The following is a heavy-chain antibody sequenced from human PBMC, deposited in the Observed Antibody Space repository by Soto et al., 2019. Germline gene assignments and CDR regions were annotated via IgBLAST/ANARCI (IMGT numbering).Heavy chain of an antibody. CDR1: GFTFISYV. V-gene: IGHV3-23*01. Sequence: GGSLRLSCAASGFTFISYVMSWVRQAPGKGLERVSGISGSTVSTYYADSVKGRFTISRDNSKNTLFLQMNSLRAEDTAIYYCAKVRYSGTYWDSWGQGALVTVSS. CDR3: AKVRYSGTYWDS. D-gene: IGHD5-12*01. CDR2: ISGSTVST. J-gene: IGHJ4*02.